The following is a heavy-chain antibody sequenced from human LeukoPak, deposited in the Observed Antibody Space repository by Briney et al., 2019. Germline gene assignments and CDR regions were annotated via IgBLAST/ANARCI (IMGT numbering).Heavy chain of an antibody. CDR1: GDSVSNNSAA. V-gene: IGHV6-1*01. CDR2: TYYRSKWYN. CDR3: ARDHPKKTGVFDS. Sequence: SQTLSLTCAISGDSVSNNSAAWNWIRQSPSRGLEWLGRTYYRSKWYNDYAVSVKSRISINPDTSKNQFSLQLNSVTPEDAAVYYCARDHPKKTGVFDSWGREPWSPSPQ. J-gene: IGHJ4*02. D-gene: IGHD7-27*01.